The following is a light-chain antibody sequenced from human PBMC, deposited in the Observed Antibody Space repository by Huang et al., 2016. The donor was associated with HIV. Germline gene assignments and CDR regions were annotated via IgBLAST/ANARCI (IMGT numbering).Light chain of an antibody. CDR2: WAS. CDR3: QQYFFSPMT. V-gene: IGKV4-1*01. J-gene: IGKJ3*01. CDR1: HSLFNSPNRKNY. Sequence: DIVMTQSPDFLAVSLGERATNSCKSSHSLFNSPNRKNYLAWYQQNPGQPPKLLIYWASVRESGVPDRFIGSGSGTDFTLTITSLQAEDVAVYFCQQYFFSPMTFGPGTKVDI.